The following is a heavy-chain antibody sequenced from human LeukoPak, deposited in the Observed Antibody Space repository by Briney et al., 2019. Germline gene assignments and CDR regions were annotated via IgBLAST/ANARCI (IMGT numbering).Heavy chain of an antibody. J-gene: IGHJ5*02. CDR3: ASGYYDFWSGYGLGA. D-gene: IGHD3-3*01. Sequence: SVKVSCKASGGTFSSYTISWVRQAPGQGLEWMGRIIPILGIANYAQKFQGRVTITADKSTSTAYMELSSPRSEDTAVYYCASGYYDFWSGYGLGAWGQGTPVTVSS. CDR2: IIPILGIA. CDR1: GGTFSSYT. V-gene: IGHV1-69*02.